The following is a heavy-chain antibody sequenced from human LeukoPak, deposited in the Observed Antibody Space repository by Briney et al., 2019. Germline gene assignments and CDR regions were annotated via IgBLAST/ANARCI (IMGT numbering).Heavy chain of an antibody. D-gene: IGHD4-17*01. CDR1: GGSISSGGYY. J-gene: IGHJ4*02. V-gene: IGHV4-31*03. CDR2: IYYSGST. Sequence: SQTLSLTCTVSGGSISSGGYYWSWIRQHPGKGLEWIGYIYYSGSTYYNPSLKSRVTISVDTSKNQFSLKLSSVTAADTAVYYCARVNDYGDYEVDYWGQGTLVTVSS. CDR3: ARVNDYGDYEVDY.